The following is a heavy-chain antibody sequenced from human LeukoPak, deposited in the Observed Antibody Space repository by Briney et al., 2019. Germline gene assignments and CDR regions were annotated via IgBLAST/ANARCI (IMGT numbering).Heavy chain of an antibody. CDR2: MNPNSGNT. Sequence: ASVKVSCKASGYTFTSYDINWVRQATGQGLEWMGWMNPNSGNTSYAQKFQGRVTMTRNTSISTAYMELSSLRSEDTAVYYCARGNKQGPTYIWGSYRYLFDYWGQGTLVTVSS. V-gene: IGHV1-8*01. J-gene: IGHJ4*02. CDR3: ARGNKQGPTYIWGSYRYLFDY. CDR1: GYTFTSYD. D-gene: IGHD3-16*02.